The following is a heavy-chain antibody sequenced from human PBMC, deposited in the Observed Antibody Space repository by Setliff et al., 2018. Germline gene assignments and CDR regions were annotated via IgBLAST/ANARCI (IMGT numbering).Heavy chain of an antibody. CDR2: ISGNANTR. V-gene: IGHV3-48*01. Sequence: PGGSLRLSCAASGFTFSDYSMTWVRQAPGKGLEWISYISGNANTRYYADSVKDRFTISRDNAKTSLFLQMNSLGAEDTAVYYCARGGGYGDVWGKGTTVTVS. D-gene: IGHD5-12*01. J-gene: IGHJ6*03. CDR1: GFTFSDYS. CDR3: ARGGGYGDV.